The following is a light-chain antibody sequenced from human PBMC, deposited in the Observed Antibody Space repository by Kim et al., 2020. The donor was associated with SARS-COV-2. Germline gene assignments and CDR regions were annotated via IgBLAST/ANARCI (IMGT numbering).Light chain of an antibody. CDR2: GKN. CDR3: SSRDSSGNHLGL. Sequence: LGQTVRITWQGDILRTYYASWYQQKPRQAPVLVIYGKNNRPSGIPDLFSGSSSGDTAYLTITGAQAEDEADYYCSSRDSSGNHLGLFGGGTQLTVL. CDR1: ILRTYY. V-gene: IGLV3-19*01. J-gene: IGLJ2*01.